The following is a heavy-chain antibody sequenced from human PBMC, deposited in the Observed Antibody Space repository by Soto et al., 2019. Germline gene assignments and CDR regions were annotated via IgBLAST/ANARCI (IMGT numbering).Heavy chain of an antibody. CDR2: VNGDGSST. CDR3: ARDNWNTV. D-gene: IGHD1-20*01. Sequence: PGGSLRLSCAAPGFTFSNYWMHWVRQVPGKGLVWVSRVNGDGSSTFYADSVKGRFTISRDNAENTVFLQMNSLRAEDTAVYYCARDNWNTVWGQGTMVTVSS. V-gene: IGHV3-74*01. J-gene: IGHJ3*01. CDR1: GFTFSNYW.